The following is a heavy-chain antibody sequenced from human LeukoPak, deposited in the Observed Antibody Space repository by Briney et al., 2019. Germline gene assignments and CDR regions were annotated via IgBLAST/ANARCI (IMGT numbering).Heavy chain of an antibody. CDR2: LSGSGGST. D-gene: IGHD3-16*01. J-gene: IGHJ6*02. Sequence: PGGSLRLSCAASGFTFSSYAMSWVRQAPGKGLECVSALSGSGGSTYYADSVKGRFTISRDNYNNTLYLQMNSLRAEDTAVYYCAKTLWGIRDGMDVWGQGTTVTVSS. CDR1: GFTFSSYA. CDR3: AKTLWGIRDGMDV. V-gene: IGHV3-23*01.